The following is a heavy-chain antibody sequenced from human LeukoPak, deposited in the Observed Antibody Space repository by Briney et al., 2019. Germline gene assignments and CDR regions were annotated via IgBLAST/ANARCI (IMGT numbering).Heavy chain of an antibody. CDR3: ARVDHIVAAGTVGY. CDR1: GFTVSDYY. Sequence: GGSLRLSCVASGFTVSDYYMSWIRQAQGKGLEWLSYISSSGSPISYADSVKGRFTISRDNAKNSLYLQMNSLRAEDTAVYYCARVDHIVAAGTVGYWGQGTLVTVSS. D-gene: IGHD5-12*01. V-gene: IGHV3-11*01. CDR2: ISSSGSPI. J-gene: IGHJ4*02.